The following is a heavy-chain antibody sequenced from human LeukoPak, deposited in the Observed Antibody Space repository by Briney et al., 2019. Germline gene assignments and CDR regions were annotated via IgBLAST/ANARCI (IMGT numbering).Heavy chain of an antibody. Sequence: SRGSLRLSCAASGFTFNSYEFYWVRQAPGKGLEWIAYISSGTTTIKYAGSVKGQFTISRDDAKKSVFLQMNSLRDDDTAIYYCGAGRQFIGAFDIWGQGTLVTVSS. CDR1: GFTFNSYE. J-gene: IGHJ3*02. CDR3: GAGRQFIGAFDI. V-gene: IGHV3-48*03. CDR2: ISSGTTTI. D-gene: IGHD3-10*01.